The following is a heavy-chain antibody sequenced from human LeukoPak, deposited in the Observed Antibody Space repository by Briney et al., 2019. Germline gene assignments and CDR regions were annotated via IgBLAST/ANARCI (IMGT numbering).Heavy chain of an antibody. D-gene: IGHD2-8*01. V-gene: IGHV3-7*03. J-gene: IGHJ4*02. Sequence: PGGSLRLSCAASGFNFNYVWMNWVRQTPGKGLEWVASIKEDGSERQYVDSVKGRFSISRDNTKGSLFLQLNSLRAEDTAVYYCARDLGYCTNGACHTRFDYWGQGTLVTVSS. CDR3: ARDLGYCTNGACHTRFDY. CDR2: IKEDGSER. CDR1: GFNFNYVW.